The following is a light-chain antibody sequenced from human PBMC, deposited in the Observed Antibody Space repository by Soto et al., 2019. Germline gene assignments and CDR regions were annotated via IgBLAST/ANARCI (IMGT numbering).Light chain of an antibody. CDR1: SSDVGGYNY. J-gene: IGLJ1*01. V-gene: IGLV2-14*03. CDR3: FSYTTTNTRV. CDR2: DVS. Sequence: QSALTQPASVSGSPGHSITISCTGTSSDVGGYNYVSWYQQHPDKAPKLLIYDVSNRPSGVSNRFSGSRSGNTASLTISGLQAEDEADYYCFSYTTTNTRVFGTGTKLTVL.